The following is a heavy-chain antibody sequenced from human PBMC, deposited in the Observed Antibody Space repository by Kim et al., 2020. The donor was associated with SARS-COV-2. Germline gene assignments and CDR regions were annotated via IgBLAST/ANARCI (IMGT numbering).Heavy chain of an antibody. J-gene: IGHJ4*02. V-gene: IGHV3-23*01. CDR3: AKEEWESGAYDY. D-gene: IGHD1-26*01. Sequence: SADAVKGRFTISRYNSKNTLYLQMNSLRAEDTAVYYCAKEEWESGAYDYWGQGTLVTVSA.